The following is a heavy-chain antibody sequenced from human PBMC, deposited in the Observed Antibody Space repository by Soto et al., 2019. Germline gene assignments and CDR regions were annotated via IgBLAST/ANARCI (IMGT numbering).Heavy chain of an antibody. CDR2: ISAYNGHT. D-gene: IGHD5-12*01. Sequence: QVKRVQSGAEVKKPGASVKVSCKASGYTFTSYGISWVRQAPGQGLEWMGWISAYNGHTNYAQKLQGRVTMTTDTPTSTAYMQLRSLRSDDTAVYYCARGGGYDYYYYYGLDVWGQGTTVTVSS. CDR1: GYTFTSYG. J-gene: IGHJ6*02. CDR3: ARGGGYDYYYYYGLDV. V-gene: IGHV1-18*01.